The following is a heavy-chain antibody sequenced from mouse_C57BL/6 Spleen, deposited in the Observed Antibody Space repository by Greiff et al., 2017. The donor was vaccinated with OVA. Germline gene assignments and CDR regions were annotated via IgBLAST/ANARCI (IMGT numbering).Heavy chain of an antibody. CDR2: INPSNGGT. J-gene: IGHJ1*03. CDR3: ARSPYSNPWYFDV. V-gene: IGHV1-53*01. CDR1: GYTFTSYW. Sequence: QVQLQQPGTELVKPGASVKLSCKASGYTFTSYWMHWVKQRPGQGLEWIGNINPSNGGTNYNEKFKSKATMTVDKSSSTAYMQLSSLTSEDSAVYYCARSPYSNPWYFDVWGTGTTVTVSS. D-gene: IGHD2-5*01.